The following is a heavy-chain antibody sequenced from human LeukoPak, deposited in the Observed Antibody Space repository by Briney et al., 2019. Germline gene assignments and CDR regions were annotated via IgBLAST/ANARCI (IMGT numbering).Heavy chain of an antibody. D-gene: IGHD5-24*01. V-gene: IGHV1-2*02. J-gene: IGHJ6*03. CDR2: INPNSGGT. Sequence: ASVKVSCKASGYTFTGYYMHWVRQAPGQGLEWMGWINPNSGGTNYAQKFQGRVTMTRDTSISTAYMELSRLRSDDTAVYYCARGPGVVWLQFRNYYYYYMDVWGKGTTVTISS. CDR3: ARGPGVVWLQFRNYYYYYMDV. CDR1: GYTFTGYY.